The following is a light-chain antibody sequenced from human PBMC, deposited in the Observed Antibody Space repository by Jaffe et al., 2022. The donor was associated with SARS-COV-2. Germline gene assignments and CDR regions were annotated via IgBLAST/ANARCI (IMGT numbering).Light chain of an antibody. Sequence: DIQMTQSPSSLSASVGDRVTITCRASQSVSNYVNWYQQKSGKAPKLLILTASSLQSGVPPRFSGSGSGTDFTLTISNLQPEDFATYSCQQSHSAPLTFGGGTKVEIK. V-gene: IGKV1-39*01. J-gene: IGKJ4*01. CDR2: TAS. CDR3: QQSHSAPLT. CDR1: QSVSNY.